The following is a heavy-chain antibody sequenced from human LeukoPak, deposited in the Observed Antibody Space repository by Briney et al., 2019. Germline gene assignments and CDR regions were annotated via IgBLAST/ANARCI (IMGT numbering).Heavy chain of an antibody. Sequence: GGSLRLSCAASGFTFISYAMSWVRQAPGKGLEWMSVITGTGGSTYYADSVKGRFTISRDNSKNTLYLQMNSLRAEDTAVYYYAKDGYSSGLDYWGQGALVTVSS. V-gene: IGHV3-23*01. CDR3: AKDGYSSGLDY. D-gene: IGHD6-19*01. CDR2: ITGTGGST. J-gene: IGHJ4*02. CDR1: GFTFISYA.